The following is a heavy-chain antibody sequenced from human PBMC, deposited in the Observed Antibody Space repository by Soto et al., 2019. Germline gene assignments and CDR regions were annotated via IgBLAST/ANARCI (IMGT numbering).Heavy chain of an antibody. CDR1: GFTFDYYA. CDR3: AKDNLNYCSGGSCYAY. D-gene: IGHD2-15*01. J-gene: IGHJ4*02. V-gene: IGHV3-9*01. Sequence: GGSLRLSCAASGFTFDYYAMHWVRQAPGKGLEWVSGISWNSGSIGYADSVKGRFTISRDNAKNSLYLQMNSLRAEDTALYYCAKDNLNYCSGGSCYAYWGQGTLVTVSS. CDR2: ISWNSGSI.